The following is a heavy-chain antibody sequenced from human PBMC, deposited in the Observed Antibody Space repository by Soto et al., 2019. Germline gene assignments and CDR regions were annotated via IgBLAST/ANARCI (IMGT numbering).Heavy chain of an antibody. CDR2: IIPKNGRT. J-gene: IGHJ5*02. CDR1: GYTFTGYY. CDR3: ARGTFDNSGDYFAGWFDP. Sequence: QVQLVQSGAEVKKPGASVKVSCKASGYTFTGYYIHWVRQAPGQGLEGMGWIIPKNGRTKYGQKFQDRVTMTRDTSISTAYMELSRLRSDDTAVYYCARGTFDNSGDYFAGWFDPWGQGTLVTVSS. V-gene: IGHV1-2*02. D-gene: IGHD3-22*01.